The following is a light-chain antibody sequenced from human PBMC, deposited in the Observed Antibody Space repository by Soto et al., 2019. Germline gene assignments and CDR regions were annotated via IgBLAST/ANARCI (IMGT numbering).Light chain of an antibody. CDR3: QQYNSYWT. Sequence: DVQMTQSPSSLSASVGDRVTITCRASQSISTHLAWYQQRPGKAPNLLISRASRLETGVPSRFSGSAYGTEFTLTISSLQPDDFATYYCQQYNSYWTFGQGTKVDIK. CDR1: QSISTH. V-gene: IGKV1-5*03. J-gene: IGKJ1*01. CDR2: RAS.